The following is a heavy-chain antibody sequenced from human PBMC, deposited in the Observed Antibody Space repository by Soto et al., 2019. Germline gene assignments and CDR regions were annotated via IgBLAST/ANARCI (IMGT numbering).Heavy chain of an antibody. D-gene: IGHD2-2*01. CDR3: ARDYLSSKLSLSYFDF. J-gene: IGHJ4*02. CDR1: GYSFISHY. V-gene: IGHV1-46*01. CDR2: INPSGGSA. Sequence: ASVKVSCKASGYSFISHYIHWVRQAPGQGLEWMGFINPSGGSATLAQKFQGRVTMTRDTSTSTVYLELTILRSEDAAVYYCARDYLSSKLSLSYFDFWGQGTLVTVSS.